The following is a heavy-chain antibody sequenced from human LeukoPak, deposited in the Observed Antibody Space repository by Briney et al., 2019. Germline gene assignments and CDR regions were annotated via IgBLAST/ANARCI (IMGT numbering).Heavy chain of an antibody. CDR1: GFTFSAYE. Sequence: GGSLRLSCTAAGFTFSAYEMDWVRQAPGKGLEWVSYISSDGSTIYYADSVKGRFTISRDNAKNSLYLQMNSLRAEDTAVYYCARAIYHRDYWGQGTLVTVSS. V-gene: IGHV3-48*03. J-gene: IGHJ4*02. CDR3: ARAIYHRDY. CDR2: ISSDGSTI. D-gene: IGHD3-16*02.